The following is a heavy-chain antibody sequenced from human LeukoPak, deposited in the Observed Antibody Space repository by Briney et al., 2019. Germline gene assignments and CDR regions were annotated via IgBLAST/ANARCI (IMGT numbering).Heavy chain of an antibody. CDR3: TRDTTLVTLYYFDS. J-gene: IGHJ4*02. V-gene: IGHV3-33*01. Sequence: GALRLSCAASGFNLRTYGMHWVRQAPGKGLEWVALSWYDGSTKYYAASVKGRFSISRDNSKNTVYLQMDGLRAEDTAVYYCTRDTTLVTLYYFDSWGQGTLVSVSS. CDR2: SWYDGSTK. D-gene: IGHD2-21*02. CDR1: GFNLRTYG.